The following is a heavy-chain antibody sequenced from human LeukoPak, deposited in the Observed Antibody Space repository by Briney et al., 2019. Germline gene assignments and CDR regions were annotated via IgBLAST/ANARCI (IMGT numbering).Heavy chain of an antibody. D-gene: IGHD2-15*01. V-gene: IGHV1-46*01. CDR2: INPSGGST. CDR3: ARLPYCSGGSCYYYGMDA. J-gene: IGHJ6*02. Sequence: GASVKVSCKASGYTFTSYAMNWVRQAPGQGLEWMGIINPSGGSTSYAQKFQGRVTMTRDTSTSTVYMELSSLRSEDTAVYYCARLPYCSGGSCYYYGMDAWGQGTTVTVSS. CDR1: GYTFTSYA.